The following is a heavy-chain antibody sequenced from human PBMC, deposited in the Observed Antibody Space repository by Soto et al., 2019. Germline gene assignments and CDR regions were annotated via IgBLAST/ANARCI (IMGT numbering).Heavy chain of an antibody. CDR2: IGTAGDT. V-gene: IGHV3-13*01. J-gene: IGHJ6*02. CDR3: AREGRWLQLRELRDYYYGMDV. D-gene: IGHD5-12*01. Sequence: GGSLRLSCAASGFTFSSYDMHWVRQATGKGLEWVSAIGTAGDTYYPGSVKGRFTISRENAKNSLYLQMNSLRAEDTAVYYCAREGRWLQLRELRDYYYGMDVWGQGTTVTVSS. CDR1: GFTFSSYD.